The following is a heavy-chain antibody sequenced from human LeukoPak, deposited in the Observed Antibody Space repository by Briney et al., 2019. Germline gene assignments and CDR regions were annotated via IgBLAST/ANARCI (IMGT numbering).Heavy chain of an antibody. Sequence: PETLSLTCAVYVESFSGYFWTWIRQTPGKGLEWIGEINHSGTTNYNPSLKSRVTISVDESGKHFSLKLSSVTAADTAVYYCARGDDRASWLVDSWGQGILVTASS. D-gene: IGHD2-2*01. J-gene: IGHJ4*02. CDR3: ARGDDRASWLVDS. CDR2: INHSGTT. CDR1: VESFSGYF. V-gene: IGHV4-34*01.